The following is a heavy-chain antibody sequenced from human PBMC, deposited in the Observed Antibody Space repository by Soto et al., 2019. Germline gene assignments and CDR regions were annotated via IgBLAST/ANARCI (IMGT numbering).Heavy chain of an antibody. J-gene: IGHJ4*02. D-gene: IGHD3-10*01. CDR1: GFTFSSYA. CDR2: ISYDGSNK. Sequence: QVQLVESGGGVVQPGRSLRLSCAASGFTFSSYAMNWVRQAPGKVLEGVAVISYDGSNKYYEASVKGRFNISRDNSKNTLYLQMNSLRAEDPAVYYCASEADRSGSYYTYYFDYWGQGTLVTGSS. V-gene: IGHV3-30-3*01. CDR3: ASEADRSGSYYTYYFDY.